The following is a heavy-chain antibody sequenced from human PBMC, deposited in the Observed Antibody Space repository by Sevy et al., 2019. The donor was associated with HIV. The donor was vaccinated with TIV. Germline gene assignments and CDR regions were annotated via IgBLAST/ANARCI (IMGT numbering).Heavy chain of an antibody. V-gene: IGHV3-30-3*01. CDR2: ISFDGGNK. Sequence: GESLKISCAASGFSLSDYAIHWARQGPVKGLEWLTVISFDGGNKYYAGSVKGRFTISRENSKNTVSLQMKSLRPDDTALYYCARGPYNSGLRLDFWGRGILVTVSS. J-gene: IGHJ4*02. CDR3: ARGPYNSGLRLDF. D-gene: IGHD5-12*01. CDR1: GFSLSDYA.